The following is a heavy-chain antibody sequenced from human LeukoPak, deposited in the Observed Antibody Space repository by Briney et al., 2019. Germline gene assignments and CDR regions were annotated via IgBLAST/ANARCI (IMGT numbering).Heavy chain of an antibody. J-gene: IGHJ5*02. CDR1: GGSISSYY. V-gene: IGHV4-59*01. CDR2: LYYSGST. Sequence: KPSETLSLTCTVSGGSISSYYWTWIRQPPGKGLEWIGSLYYSGSTNYNPSLKSRVTISVDTSKNQFSLKLSSVTAADTAVYYCARQSPLSNWFDPWGQGTLVTVSS. CDR3: ARQSPLSNWFDP.